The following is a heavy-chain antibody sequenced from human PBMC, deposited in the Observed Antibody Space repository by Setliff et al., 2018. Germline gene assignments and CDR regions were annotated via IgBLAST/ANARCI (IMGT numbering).Heavy chain of an antibody. CDR3: ASPFPHGWSGYYGVGSVGIQLPDY. J-gene: IGHJ4*02. V-gene: IGHV1-18*01. CDR2: ISAYNGNT. Sequence: ASVKVSCKASGGTFSSYDISWVRQAPGQGLEWMGWISAYNGNTNYAQRFQGRVTMTTDTSTSTAYMELRSLRSDDTAVYYCASPFPHGWSGYYGVGSVGIQLPDYWGQGTLVTVSS. CDR1: GGTFSSYD. D-gene: IGHD3-3*01.